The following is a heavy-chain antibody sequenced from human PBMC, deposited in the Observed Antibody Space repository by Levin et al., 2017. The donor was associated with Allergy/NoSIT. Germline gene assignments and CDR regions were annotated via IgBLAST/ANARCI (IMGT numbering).Heavy chain of an antibody. CDR2: IYWNGDR. V-gene: IGHV2-5*01. CDR3: GHRQRSHDYSGVDV. Sequence: SGPTLVKPTQTLTLTCTFSGFSLTTGGLGVTWIRQPPGKALEWLAIIYWNGDRRYSPSLQSRLTVTKDTSENQVVLTMTNVDPVDTATYYCGHRQRSHDYSGVDVWGQGTTVTVSS. CDR1: GFSLTTGGLG. J-gene: IGHJ6*02.